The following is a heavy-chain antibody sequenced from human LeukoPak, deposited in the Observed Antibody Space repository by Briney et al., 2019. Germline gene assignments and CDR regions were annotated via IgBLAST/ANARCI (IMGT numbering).Heavy chain of an antibody. D-gene: IGHD3-22*01. CDR3: ARDPGAGEYDSSGYYTPIFDY. CDR2: ISYDGSNK. Sequence: GGSLRLSCAASGFTFSSYAMSWVRQAPGKGLEWVAVISYDGSNKYYADSVKGRFTISRDNSKNTLYLQMNSLRAEDTAVYYCARDPGAGEYDSSGYYTPIFDYWGQGTLVTVSS. CDR1: GFTFSSYA. V-gene: IGHV3-30-3*01. J-gene: IGHJ4*02.